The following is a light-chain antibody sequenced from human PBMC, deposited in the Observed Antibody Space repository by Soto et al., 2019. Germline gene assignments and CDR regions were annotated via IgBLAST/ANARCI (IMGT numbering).Light chain of an antibody. CDR1: SSNIGAGYD. CDR3: QSYDTSLGGSWV. Sequence: QSVLTQPPSVSGAPGQRVTISCTGSSSNIGAGYDVHWYQQVPGRAPKLLIYGNTNRPSGVPNRFSASKSGTSASLAITGLQPEDEADYYCQSYDTSLGGSWVFGGGTKVTVL. J-gene: IGLJ3*02. CDR2: GNT. V-gene: IGLV1-40*01.